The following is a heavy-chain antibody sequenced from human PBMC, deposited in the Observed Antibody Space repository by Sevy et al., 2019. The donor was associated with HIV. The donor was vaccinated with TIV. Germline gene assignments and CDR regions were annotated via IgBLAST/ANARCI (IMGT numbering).Heavy chain of an antibody. D-gene: IGHD3-22*01. CDR3: ARDGLERREYYYDSSGYYY. CDR2: TIPIFGTA. Sequence: ASVKVSCKASGGTFSSYAISWVRQAPGQGLEWMGGTIPIFGTANYAQKFQGRVTITADESTSTAYMELSSLRSEDTAVYYCARDGLERREYYYDSSGYYYWGQGTLVTVSS. CDR1: GGTFSSYA. J-gene: IGHJ4*02. V-gene: IGHV1-69*13.